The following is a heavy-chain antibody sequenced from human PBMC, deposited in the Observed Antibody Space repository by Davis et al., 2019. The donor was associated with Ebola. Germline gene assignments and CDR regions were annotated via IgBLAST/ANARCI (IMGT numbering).Heavy chain of an antibody. J-gene: IGHJ3*02. V-gene: IGHV3-7*03. CDR3: ARGVDRAFDI. CDR1: GFTFSSYW. Sequence: PGGSLRLSCAASGFTFSSYWMIWVRRPPGKGLEWVANIKEDGSEKYYVDSVKGRFTISRDNAKNSLYLQMNSLRAEDTAVYYCARGVDRAFDIWGQGTMVTVSS. CDR2: IKEDGSEK.